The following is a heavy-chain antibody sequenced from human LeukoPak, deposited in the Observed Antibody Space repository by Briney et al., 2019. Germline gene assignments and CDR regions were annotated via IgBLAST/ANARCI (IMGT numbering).Heavy chain of an antibody. Sequence: GGSLRLSCAASGFTFSSYSMNWVRQAPGKGLEWVSSISSSSSYIYYADSVKGRSTISRDNAKNSLYLQMNSLRAEDTAVYYCARADWDAAMIDYWGQGTLVTVSS. CDR1: GFTFSSYS. J-gene: IGHJ4*02. CDR2: ISSSSSYI. CDR3: ARADWDAAMIDY. D-gene: IGHD5-18*01. V-gene: IGHV3-21*01.